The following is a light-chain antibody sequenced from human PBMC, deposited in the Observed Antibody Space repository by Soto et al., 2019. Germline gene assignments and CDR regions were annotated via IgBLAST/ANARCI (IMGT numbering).Light chain of an antibody. J-gene: IGKJ1*01. V-gene: IGKV1-5*03. CDR1: QSISHW. CDR3: QQYKRSST. Sequence: DIQMTQSPSILSASIGDRVTITCWASQSISHWLAWYQQKPGKAPKLLIQKASGLESGVPSRFSGSGSGTEFTFTISSLQPDDFATYYCQQYKRSSTFGQGTKVEIK. CDR2: KAS.